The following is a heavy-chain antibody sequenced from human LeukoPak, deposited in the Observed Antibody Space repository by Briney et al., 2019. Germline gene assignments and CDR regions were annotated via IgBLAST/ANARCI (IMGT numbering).Heavy chain of an antibody. CDR1: GGSISSGDYY. Sequence: SQTLSLTCTVSGGSISSGDYYWSWIRQPPGQGLEWIGYIYYSGSTYYNPSLKSRVTISVDTSKNQFSPKLSSVTAADTAVYYCARADTAMIFYFDYWGQGTLVTVSS. V-gene: IGHV4-30-4*01. D-gene: IGHD5-18*01. J-gene: IGHJ4*02. CDR2: IYYSGST. CDR3: ARADTAMIFYFDY.